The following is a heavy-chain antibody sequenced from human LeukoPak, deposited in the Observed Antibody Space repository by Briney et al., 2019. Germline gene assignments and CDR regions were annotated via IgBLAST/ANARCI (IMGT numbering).Heavy chain of an antibody. CDR2: IYYSGST. CDR1: GGSISSGGYY. J-gene: IGHJ5*02. CDR3: ARSVYYDILTGHRFDP. V-gene: IGHV4-61*08. D-gene: IGHD3-9*01. Sequence: SETLSLTCTVSGGSISSGGYYWSWIRQPPGKGLEWVGYIYYSGSTNYNPSLKSRVTISVDTSKNQFSLKLSSVAAADTAVYYCARSVYYDILTGHRFDPWGQGTLVTVSS.